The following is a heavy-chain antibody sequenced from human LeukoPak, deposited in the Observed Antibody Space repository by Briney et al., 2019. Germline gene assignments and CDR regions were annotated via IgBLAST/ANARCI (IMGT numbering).Heavy chain of an antibody. CDR2: ISGSGGST. V-gene: IGHV3-23*01. D-gene: IGHD6-13*01. J-gene: IGHJ4*02. CDR1: GFTFSSYG. Sequence: GGSLRLSCAASGFTFSSYGMSWVRQAPGKGLEWVSAISGSGGSTYYADSVKGRFTISRDNSKNTLYLQMNSLRAEDTALYYCAKEIAAGGTRGLDYWGQGTLVTVSS. CDR3: AKEIAAGGTRGLDY.